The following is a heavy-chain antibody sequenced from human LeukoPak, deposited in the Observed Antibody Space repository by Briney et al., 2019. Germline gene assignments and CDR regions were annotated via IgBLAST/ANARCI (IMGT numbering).Heavy chain of an antibody. D-gene: IGHD1-26*01. Sequence: SETLSLTCTVSGGSISGDYWSWIRQPPGQGLEWVAYIHYTGRTNYNPSLKSRVTISVDTSKNQFSLRLSSVTAADTAVYYCARSGNMDVWGQGTTVTVSS. CDR3: ARSGNMDV. CDR1: GGSISGDY. J-gene: IGHJ6*02. V-gene: IGHV4-59*01. CDR2: IHYTGRT.